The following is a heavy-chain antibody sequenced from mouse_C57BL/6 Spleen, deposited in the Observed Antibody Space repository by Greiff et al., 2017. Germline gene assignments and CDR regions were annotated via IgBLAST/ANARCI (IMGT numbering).Heavy chain of an antibody. Sequence: QVQLQQPGAELVRPGSSVKLSCKASGYTFTSYWMDWVKQRPGQGLEWIGNIYPSDSETHYNQKFKDKATWTVDKSSSTAYMQLSSLTSEDSAVYYCAREGGTAQVYFDYWGQGTTLTVSS. CDR1: GYTFTSYW. CDR2: IYPSDSET. D-gene: IGHD3-2*02. CDR3: AREGGTAQVYFDY. V-gene: IGHV1-61*01. J-gene: IGHJ2*01.